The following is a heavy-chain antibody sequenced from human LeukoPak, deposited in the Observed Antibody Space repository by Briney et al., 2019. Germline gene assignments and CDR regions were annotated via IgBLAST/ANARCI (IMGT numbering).Heavy chain of an antibody. CDR2: IYDSGST. Sequence: PSETLSLTCTVSGGSISSYYWSWIRQPPGKGLEWIGYIYDSGSTNYNPSLKSRVTISVDTSKNQFSLKLSSVTAADTAVYYCARAQTSRSYLNYYYYGMDVWGQGTTVTVSS. CDR1: GGSISSYY. V-gene: IGHV4-59*01. J-gene: IGHJ6*02. CDR3: ARAQTSRSYLNYYYYGMDV. D-gene: IGHD3-16*02.